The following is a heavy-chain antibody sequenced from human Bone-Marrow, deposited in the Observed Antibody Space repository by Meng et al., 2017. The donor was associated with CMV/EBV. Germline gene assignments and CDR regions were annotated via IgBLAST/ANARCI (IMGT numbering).Heavy chain of an antibody. J-gene: IGHJ4*02. CDR2: IYSGGSST. V-gene: IGHV3-23*03. CDR3: AKDHGAAE. Sequence: GESLKISCAASGFTFDDYGMSWVRQAPGKGLEWVSVIYSGGSSTYYADSVKGRFTISRDNSKITLYLQMNSLRAEDTAVYYCAKDHGAAEWGQGTLVTVSS. CDR1: GFTFDDYG. D-gene: IGHD6-25*01.